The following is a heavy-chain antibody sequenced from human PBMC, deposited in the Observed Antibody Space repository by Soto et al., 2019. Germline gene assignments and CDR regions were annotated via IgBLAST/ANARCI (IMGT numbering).Heavy chain of an antibody. CDR3: ARGDPDVFFDY. J-gene: IGHJ4*02. CDR2: IYYTGST. CDR1: GGSISSGGYY. D-gene: IGHD3-16*01. Sequence: QVQLQESGPGLVKPSQTLSLTCTVSGGSISSGGYYWTWIRQHPGEGLDWIGYIYYTGSTYYNPSLKSRVTISLDTSKNQFSLKLSSVTAADTAVYYCARGDPDVFFDYWGQGTLVTVSS. V-gene: IGHV4-31*03.